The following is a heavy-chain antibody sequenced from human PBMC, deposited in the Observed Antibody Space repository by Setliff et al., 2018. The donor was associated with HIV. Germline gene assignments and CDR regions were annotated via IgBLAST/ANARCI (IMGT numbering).Heavy chain of an antibody. CDR3: ARGGSSSRYYYYYMDV. V-gene: IGHV1-46*01. D-gene: IGHD6-6*01. CDR1: GYTFTSYY. J-gene: IGHJ6*03. Sequence: ASVKVSCKASGYTFTSYYMHWVRQAPGQGLEWMGIINPSGGSTGYAQKFQGRVTMTRDTSTSTVYMELSSLRSEDTAVYHCARGGSSSRYYYYYMDVWGKGTTVTVSS. CDR2: INPSGGST.